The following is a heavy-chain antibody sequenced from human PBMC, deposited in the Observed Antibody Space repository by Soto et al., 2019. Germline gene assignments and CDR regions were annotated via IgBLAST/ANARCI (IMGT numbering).Heavy chain of an antibody. CDR1: GGSISSGGYY. D-gene: IGHD2-15*01. J-gene: IGHJ6*02. CDR3: ASGGDYYYFGMDV. CDR2: IYYSGSN. Sequence: SETLSLTCTVSGGSISSGGYYWSWIRQHPGQGLEWLGYIYYSGSNYSNPSLKSRVTISVDTAKNQFSLKLSSVTAAATAVYYCASGGDYYYFGMDVWGQGTTVTVSS. V-gene: IGHV4-31*03.